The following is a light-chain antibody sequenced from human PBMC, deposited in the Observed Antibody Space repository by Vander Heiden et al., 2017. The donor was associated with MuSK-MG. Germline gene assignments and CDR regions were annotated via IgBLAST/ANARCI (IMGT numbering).Light chain of an antibody. CDR2: GAS. CDR1: QSVYSD. V-gene: IGKV3-15*01. Sequence: EIDMTQSPATLSVSPGERATLSCRASQSVYSDLAWYQQKPGQAPRLLIYGASTRATGVPARFSGSGSETEFTLTISTLQSEDFAVYYCHQYYIWPGHTFGQGTKLEIK. J-gene: IGKJ2*01. CDR3: HQYYIWPGHT.